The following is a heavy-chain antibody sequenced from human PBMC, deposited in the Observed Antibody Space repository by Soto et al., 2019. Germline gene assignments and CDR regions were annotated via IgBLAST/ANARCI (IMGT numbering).Heavy chain of an antibody. D-gene: IGHD2-15*01. CDR1: GFTFSTYG. V-gene: IGHV3-30*18. J-gene: IGHJ4*02. CDR2: ISYDGSNK. CDR3: AKELGEYCTGGSCYYFDY. Sequence: QVQLVESGGGVVQPGRSLRLSSAASGFTFSTYGMHWVRQAPGKGLEWVAVISYDGSNKYYADSVKGRFTISRDNSKNTLFLQMNSLRAEDTAVYYCAKELGEYCTGGSCYYFDYWGQGTLVTVSS.